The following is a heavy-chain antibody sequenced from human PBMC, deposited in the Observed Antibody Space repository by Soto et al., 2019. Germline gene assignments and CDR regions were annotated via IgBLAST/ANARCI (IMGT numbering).Heavy chain of an antibody. V-gene: IGHV3-30-3*01. D-gene: IGHD1-26*01. CDR3: AREGGGELRYYYYGMDV. J-gene: IGHJ6*02. CDR2: ISYDGSNK. CDR1: GFTFSSYA. Sequence: GGSLRLSCAASGFTFSSYAMHWVRQAPGKGLEWVAVISYDGSNKYYADSVKGRFTISRDNSKNTLYLQMNSLRAEDTAVYYCAREGGGELRYYYYGMDVWGQGTTVTVSS.